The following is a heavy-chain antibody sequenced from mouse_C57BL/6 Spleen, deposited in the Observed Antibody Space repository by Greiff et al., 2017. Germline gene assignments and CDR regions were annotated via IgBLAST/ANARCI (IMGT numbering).Heavy chain of an antibody. Sequence: QVQLQQSGAELVRPGTSVKVSCKASGYAFTNYLIEWVKQRPGQGLEWIGVINPGSGGANSNEMFTGKGKLTADKSSSAGCMQLSSLTSEDSAVYFCAREYYGSRDYWGQGTTLTVSS. V-gene: IGHV1-54*01. CDR1: GYAFTNYL. J-gene: IGHJ2*01. CDR2: INPGSGGA. D-gene: IGHD1-1*01. CDR3: AREYYGSRDY.